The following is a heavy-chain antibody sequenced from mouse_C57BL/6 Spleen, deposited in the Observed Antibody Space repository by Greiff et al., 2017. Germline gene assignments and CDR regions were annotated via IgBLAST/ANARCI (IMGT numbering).Heavy chain of an antibody. Sequence: VQLQQSGAELVKPGASVKLSCTASGFNINDYYMHWVKQRPEQGLEWIGRIDPEDGETKYAQKFQGKATITADTSSNTAYLQLSSLTSEDTAVYDCAREDYALDYWGQGTLVTVSA. CDR1: GFNINDYY. CDR2: IDPEDGET. V-gene: IGHV14-2*01. D-gene: IGHD2-4*01. J-gene: IGHJ3*01. CDR3: AREDYALDY.